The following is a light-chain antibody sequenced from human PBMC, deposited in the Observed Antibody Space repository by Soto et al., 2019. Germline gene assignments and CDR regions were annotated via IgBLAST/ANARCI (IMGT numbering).Light chain of an antibody. V-gene: IGKV3-15*01. J-gene: IGKJ5*01. CDR1: QSVSSN. Sequence: EIVMTQSPATLSVSPGERATLSCRASQSVSSNLAWYQQKPGQAPRLLIFGASTRATGIPARFSGSGSGTEFTFTISSLQSEDFAVYYCQPYNTWPPITFGPGTRRE. CDR2: GAS. CDR3: QPYNTWPPIT.